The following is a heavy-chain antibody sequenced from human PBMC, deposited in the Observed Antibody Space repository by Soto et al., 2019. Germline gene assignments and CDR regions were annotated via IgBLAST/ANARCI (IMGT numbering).Heavy chain of an antibody. CDR2: INSYNGDT. Sequence: QVQLVQSGGEEKKPGASVKVSCKASGYDFIGHGISWVRQARGQGLEWMGWINSYNGDTKYARKYQDRITLTKDKSTRTVYRELKGLISNDTAVYYCARDRWLRVPAVVGDKFDSWGQGTLVTVSS. D-gene: IGHD3-16*01. J-gene: IGHJ5*01. CDR1: GYDFIGHG. V-gene: IGHV1-18*04. CDR3: ARDRWLRVPAVVGDKFDS.